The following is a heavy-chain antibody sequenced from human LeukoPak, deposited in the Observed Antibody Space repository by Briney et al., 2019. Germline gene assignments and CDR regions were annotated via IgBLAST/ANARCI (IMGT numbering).Heavy chain of an antibody. CDR2: IYYSGST. J-gene: IGHJ4*02. CDR1: GGSISSYY. Sequence: SETLSLTCTVSGGSISSYYWSWIRQPPGKGLEWIGYIYYSGSTNYNPSLKSRVTISVDTSKNQFSLKLSSVTAADTAVYYCARLRYVSSGLDYWGQGTLVTVSS. D-gene: IGHD6-19*01. CDR3: ARLRYVSSGLDY. V-gene: IGHV4-59*01.